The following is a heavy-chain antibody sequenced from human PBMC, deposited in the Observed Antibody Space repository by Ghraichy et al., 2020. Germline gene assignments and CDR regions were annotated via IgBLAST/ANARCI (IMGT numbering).Heavy chain of an antibody. CDR1: GFHFSGYG. CDR2: ISRSSVYI. Sequence: LSLTCAASGFHFSGYGMNWVRQAPGKGLEWVSSISRSSVYIYYTDSVQGRFTISRDNAKNSLFLQMNSLRAEDTAVYYCAKERGESYYPEFVSWGRGPPVTVSS. J-gene: IGHJ4*02. V-gene: IGHV3-21*01. D-gene: IGHD1-26*01. CDR3: AKERGESYYPEFVS.